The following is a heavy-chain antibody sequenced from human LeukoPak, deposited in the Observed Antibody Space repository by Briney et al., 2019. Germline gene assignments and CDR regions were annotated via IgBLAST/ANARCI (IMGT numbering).Heavy chain of an antibody. CDR1: KSILNNYT. J-gene: IGHJ6*03. D-gene: IGHD6-19*01. Sequence: GGSLRLSCEASKSILNNYTMNWVRQAPGKGLEWVSSLSNTGSFMKYADSVRGRFTISRDDAKNSVYLQMNSLRVDDTAVYYCARGIYRRKVALLGNNKQFYYMDVWGKGTAVTVSS. CDR3: ARGIYRRKVALLGNNKQFYYMDV. CDR2: LSNTGSFM. V-gene: IGHV3-21*01.